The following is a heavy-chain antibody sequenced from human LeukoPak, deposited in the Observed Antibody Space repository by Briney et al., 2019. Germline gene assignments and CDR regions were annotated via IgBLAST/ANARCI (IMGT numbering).Heavy chain of an antibody. CDR2: IIPIFGTA. V-gene: IGHV1-69*05. CDR3: AVGPYGDCRFDY. D-gene: IGHD4-17*01. Sequence: GASVKVSCKASGGTFSSYAISWVRQAPGQGLEWMGGIIPIFGTANYAQKFQGRVTFTRDTSASTAYMELSSLRSEDTAVYYCAVGPYGDCRFDYWGQGTLVTVSS. J-gene: IGHJ4*02. CDR1: GGTFSSYA.